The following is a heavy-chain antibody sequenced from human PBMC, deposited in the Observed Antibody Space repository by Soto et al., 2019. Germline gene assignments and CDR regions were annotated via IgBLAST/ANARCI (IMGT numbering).Heavy chain of an antibody. V-gene: IGHV3-23*01. D-gene: IGHD3-10*01. J-gene: IGHJ5*02. CDR2: FSGGST. CDR1: GFTFRTYA. CDR3: VKVLIDIYASGSYFSRYNWFDP. Sequence: QPGGSLRLSCAASGFTFRTYAMSWVRQAPGKGLEWVSAFSGGSTYYADSVKGRFTISGDYSKNTVFLEMNSLRAEDTAVYYCVKVLIDIYASGSYFSRYNWFDPWGQGTLVTVSS.